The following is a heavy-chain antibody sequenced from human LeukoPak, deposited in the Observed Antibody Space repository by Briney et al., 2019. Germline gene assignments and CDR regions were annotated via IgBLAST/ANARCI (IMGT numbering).Heavy chain of an antibody. CDR3: ARVGYSGSYPGTGAFDI. J-gene: IGHJ3*02. D-gene: IGHD1-26*01. CDR1: GYSISSGYY. V-gene: IGHV4-38-2*02. Sequence: SETLSLTCSVSGYSISSGYYWGWIRQPPGKGLEWIGSIYYSWSTYYNPSLKSRVIISIDTSKNQISLKLSSVTAADTAVYYCARVGYSGSYPGTGAFDIWAQGTMVTVSS. CDR2: IYYSWST.